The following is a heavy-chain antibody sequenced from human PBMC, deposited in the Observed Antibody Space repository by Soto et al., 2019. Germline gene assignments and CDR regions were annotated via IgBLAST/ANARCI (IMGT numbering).Heavy chain of an antibody. CDR1: GFTFSSYA. V-gene: IGHV3-30*04. CDR3: ARDVRNCSSADCWE. CDR2: ISFDGRIK. J-gene: IGHJ4*02. D-gene: IGHD2-2*01. Sequence: QVQLVESGGGVVQPGRSLRLSCAASGFTFSSYAMHWVRQAPGKGLEWVTVISFDGRIKYYTESVKDRFTISRDNSKNILYLQMNSLKTDDTGIYYCARDVRNCSSADCWEWGQGTLVTVSS.